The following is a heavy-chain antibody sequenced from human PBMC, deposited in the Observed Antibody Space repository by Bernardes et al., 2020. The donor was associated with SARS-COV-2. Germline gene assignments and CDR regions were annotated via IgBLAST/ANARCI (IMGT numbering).Heavy chain of an antibody. V-gene: IGHV1-24*01. CDR3: AMLKGLRHNWFDA. J-gene: IGHJ5*02. Sequence: ASVKVSFKVSVYSLSELFIHWVRQAPGKGLEWMGGFDPEDGEMTDAQKFQGRVTMTEDTSTDTAYMELSSLRFDDTAVYYCAMLKGLRHNWFDAWGQGTLVTVSS. CDR2: FDPEDGEM. CDR1: VYSLSELF.